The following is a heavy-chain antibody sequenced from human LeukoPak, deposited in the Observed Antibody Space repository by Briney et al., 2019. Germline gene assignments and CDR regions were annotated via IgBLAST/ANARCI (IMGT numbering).Heavy chain of an antibody. CDR1: GFTFSASA. D-gene: IGHD3-22*01. V-gene: IGHV3-30*18. J-gene: IGHJ4*02. CDR3: AKDPEKYYYDSSGYLVH. CDR2: ISYDGSNK. Sequence: PGGSLRLSCAASGFTFSASAMNWVRQAPGKGLEWVAVISYDGSNKYYADSVKGRFTISRDNSKNTLYLQMNSLRAEDTAVYYCAKDPEKYYYDSSGYLVHWGQGTLVTVSS.